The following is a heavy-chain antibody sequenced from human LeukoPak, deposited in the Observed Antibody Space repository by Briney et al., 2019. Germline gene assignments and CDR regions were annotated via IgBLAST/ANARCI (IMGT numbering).Heavy chain of an antibody. CDR2: ISSSSRTI. Sequence: PGGSLRLSCAASGFTFSTYWMNWFRQTPGKGLEWVSYISSSSRTIYYADSVKGRFTISRDKAKNSLYLQMNSLRAEDTAVYYCARRGLSNSSFGLFDYWGQGTLVTVSS. J-gene: IGHJ4*02. CDR3: ARRGLSNSSFGLFDY. V-gene: IGHV3-48*01. CDR1: GFTFSTYW. D-gene: IGHD6-6*01.